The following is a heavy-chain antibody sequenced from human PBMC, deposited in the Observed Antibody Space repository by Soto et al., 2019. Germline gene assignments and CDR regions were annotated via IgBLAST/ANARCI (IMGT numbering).Heavy chain of an antibody. J-gene: IGHJ4*02. V-gene: IGHV4-30-4*01. D-gene: IGHD3-22*01. CDR3: ARTYYYDSSGYSYYFDH. CDR2: IYYSGST. Sequence: SETLSLTCTVSGGSISSGDYYWSWIRQPPGKGLEWIGYIYYSGSTYYNPSLKSRVTISVDTSKNQFSLKLSSVTAADTAVYYCARTYYYDSSGYSYYFDHWGQGTLVTVSS. CDR1: GGSISSGDYY.